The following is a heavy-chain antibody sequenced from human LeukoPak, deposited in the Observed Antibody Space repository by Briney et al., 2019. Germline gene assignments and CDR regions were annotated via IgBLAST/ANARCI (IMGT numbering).Heavy chain of an antibody. CDR1: GFTFSSYW. CDR2: ISGSGSNT. D-gene: IGHD1-26*01. J-gene: IGHJ5*02. CDR3: AKKYSTGLDP. V-gene: IGHV3-23*01. Sequence: GGSLRLSCAASGFTFSSYWMSWVRQAPGKGLEWVSDISGSGSNTYYADSVKGRFTISRDNSKNTLYLQMNSLRVEDTAVYYCAKKYSTGLDPWGQGTLVTVSS.